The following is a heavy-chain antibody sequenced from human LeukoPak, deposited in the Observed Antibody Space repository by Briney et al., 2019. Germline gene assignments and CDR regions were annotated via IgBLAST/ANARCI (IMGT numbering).Heavy chain of an antibody. D-gene: IGHD4-17*01. Sequence: GASVKVSCKASGYTFTGYYMHWVRQAPAQGLEWMGWINPNSGGTNYAQKFQGRVTMTRDTSISTAYMELSRLRSDDTAVYYCARDGYYGDYNKYYYYMDVWGKGTTVTVSS. J-gene: IGHJ6*03. CDR2: INPNSGGT. V-gene: IGHV1-2*02. CDR3: ARDGYYGDYNKYYYYMDV. CDR1: GYTFTGYY.